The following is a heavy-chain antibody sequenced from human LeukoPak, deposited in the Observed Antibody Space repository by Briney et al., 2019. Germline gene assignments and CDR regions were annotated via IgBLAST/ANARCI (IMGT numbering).Heavy chain of an antibody. D-gene: IGHD5-18*01. Sequence: GGSLRLSCAASGFTFSNYGMNWVRQAPGKGMEWVSVTDTSGVITYYTDSVKGRFTISRDNSKNTLNLQMDSLRVEDPAVYYCAKGDTGVIRRYYLDSWGQGTLVTVSS. CDR2: TDTSGVIT. CDR3: AKGDTGVIRRYYLDS. J-gene: IGHJ4*02. CDR1: GFTFSNYG. V-gene: IGHV3-23*05.